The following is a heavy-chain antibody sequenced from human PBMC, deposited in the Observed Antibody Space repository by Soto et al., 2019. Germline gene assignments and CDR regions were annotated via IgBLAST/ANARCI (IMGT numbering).Heavy chain of an antibody. CDR3: ASSGEGYSSSWYFRGFDY. D-gene: IGHD6-13*01. Sequence: GASVKVSCKASGGTFSSYAISWVLQAPGQGLEWMGGIIPIFGTANYAQKFQGRVTITADESTSTAYMELSSLRSEDTAVYYCASSGEGYSSSWYFRGFDYWGQGTLVTVSS. CDR2: IIPIFGTA. V-gene: IGHV1-69*13. J-gene: IGHJ4*02. CDR1: GGTFSSYA.